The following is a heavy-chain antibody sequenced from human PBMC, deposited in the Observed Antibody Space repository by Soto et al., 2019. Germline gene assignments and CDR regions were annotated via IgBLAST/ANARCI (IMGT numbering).Heavy chain of an antibody. J-gene: IGHJ6*02. CDR1: GFTFSNYW. Sequence: EVQLVESGGGLVQPRGSLRLSCAASGFTFSNYWMHWVRQAPGKGLLWVSRINTDGSSTTYADSVKGRFTISRDNAKKTLYLEVNSMRAEDTAVYYCAGAPYYYFGMDVWGQGPTVTASS. V-gene: IGHV3-74*01. CDR2: INTDGSST. CDR3: AGAPYYYFGMDV.